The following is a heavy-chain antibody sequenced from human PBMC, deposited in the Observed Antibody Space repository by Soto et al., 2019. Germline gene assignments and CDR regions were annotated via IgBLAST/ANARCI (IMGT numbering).Heavy chain of an antibody. CDR1: GGSISSYY. Sequence: PSETLSLTCTVSGGSISSYYWSWIRQPPGKGLEWIGYIYYSGSTNYNPSLKSRVTISVDTSKNQFSLKLSSVTAADTAVYYCARLIGELDLLDYYYYYMDVWGKGTTVTVSS. CDR2: IYYSGST. J-gene: IGHJ6*03. D-gene: IGHD1-1*01. CDR3: ARLIGELDLLDYYYYYMDV. V-gene: IGHV4-59*08.